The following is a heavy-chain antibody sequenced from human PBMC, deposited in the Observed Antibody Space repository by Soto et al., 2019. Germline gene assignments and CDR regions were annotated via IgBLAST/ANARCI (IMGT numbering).Heavy chain of an antibody. D-gene: IGHD1-26*01. J-gene: IGHJ4*02. CDR2: VSSVGSTT. V-gene: IGHV3-74*01. CDR1: GFSFSDDW. CDR3: VRGKYSGSYFFDY. Sequence: GSLRLSCEASGFSFSDDWMHWVRQAPGKGLVWVSSVSSVGSTTDYADSVKGRFTIPRDNAKNTLYLQMNSLGAEDTAVYYCVRGKYSGSYFFDYWGQGTLVTVSS.